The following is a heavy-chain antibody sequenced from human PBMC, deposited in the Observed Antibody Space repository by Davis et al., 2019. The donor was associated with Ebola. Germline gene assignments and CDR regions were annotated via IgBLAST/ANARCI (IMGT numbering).Heavy chain of an antibody. CDR3: ARIKLRFLEWLPLYNWFDP. J-gene: IGHJ5*02. Sequence: GSLRLSCAVSGGSISSSNWWSWVRQPPGKGLEWIGEIYHSGSTNYNPSLKSRVTISVDTSKNQFSLKLSSVTAADTAVYYCARIKLRFLEWLPLYNWFDPWGQGTLVTVSS. D-gene: IGHD3-3*01. CDR1: GGSISSSNW. V-gene: IGHV4-4*02. CDR2: IYHSGST.